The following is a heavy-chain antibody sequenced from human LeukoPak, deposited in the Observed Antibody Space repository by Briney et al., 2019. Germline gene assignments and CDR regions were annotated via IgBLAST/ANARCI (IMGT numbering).Heavy chain of an antibody. D-gene: IGHD1-1*01. Sequence: GGSLRLSCAASGFTFSDYHINWVRQAPGKGLEWLSYISSTSTSMNYADSVKGRFTISRDNAKNSLYLQMNSLRAEDTAVYYCARGQPTPGPNDYWGQGTLVTVSS. CDR2: ISSTSTSM. CDR1: GFTFSDYH. CDR3: ARGQPTPGPNDY. J-gene: IGHJ4*02. V-gene: IGHV3-11*01.